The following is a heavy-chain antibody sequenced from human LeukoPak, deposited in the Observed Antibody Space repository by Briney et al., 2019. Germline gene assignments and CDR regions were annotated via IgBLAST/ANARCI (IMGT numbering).Heavy chain of an antibody. CDR2: INAGNGNT. J-gene: IGHJ5*02. CDR1: GYTFTSYA. CDR3: ARSYGDENWFDP. V-gene: IGHV1-3*01. D-gene: IGHD4-17*01. Sequence: ASVKVSCKASGYTFTSYAMHWVRQAPGQRLEWMGWINAGNGNTKYSRKFQGRVTITRDTSASTAYMELSSLRSEDTAVYYCARSYGDENWFDPWGQGTLVTVSS.